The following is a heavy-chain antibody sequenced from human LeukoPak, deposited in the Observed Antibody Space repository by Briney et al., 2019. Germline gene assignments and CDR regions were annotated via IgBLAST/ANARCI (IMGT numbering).Heavy chain of an antibody. D-gene: IGHD6-13*01. CDR2: MNPKRGNT. CDR1: GYSLTSFD. J-gene: IGHJ6*02. V-gene: IGHV1-8*01. CDR3: ARGGSSSSYYNNYGMDV. Sequence: ASVKVSCKASGYSLTSFDINWVRQGTGQGLEWMGWMNPKRGNTGYAPTFQGRVTITRDTSIDTAFMELSSLRPDDTAVYYCARGGSSSSYYNNYGMDVWGQGTTITVSS.